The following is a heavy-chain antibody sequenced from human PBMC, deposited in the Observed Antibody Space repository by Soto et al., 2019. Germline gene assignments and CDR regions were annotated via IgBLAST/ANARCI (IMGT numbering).Heavy chain of an antibody. J-gene: IGHJ5*02. CDR3: ARTRYSYGSWFDP. CDR2: IFSNDEK. CDR1: GFSLSNARMG. D-gene: IGHD5-18*01. Sequence: SGPTLVNPTETLTLTCTVSGFSLSNARMGVSWIRQPPGKALEWLAHIFSNDEKSYSTSLKSRLTISKDTSKSQVVLTMTNMDPVDTATYYCARTRYSYGSWFDPWGQGTLVTVSS. V-gene: IGHV2-26*01.